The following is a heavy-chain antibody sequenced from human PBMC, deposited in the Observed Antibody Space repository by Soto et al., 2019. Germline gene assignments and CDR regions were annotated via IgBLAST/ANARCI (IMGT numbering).Heavy chain of an antibody. J-gene: IGHJ4*02. Sequence: ASVKVSCKASAYTFTSYYMHWVRQAPGQGLEWMRIINPSGGSTSYAQKFQGRVTMTRDTSTSTVYMELSSLRSEDTAVYYCARPGLRFLEWYYFDYWGQGTLVTVSS. CDR3: ARPGLRFLEWYYFDY. V-gene: IGHV1-46*01. CDR2: INPSGGST. D-gene: IGHD3-3*01. CDR1: AYTFTSYY.